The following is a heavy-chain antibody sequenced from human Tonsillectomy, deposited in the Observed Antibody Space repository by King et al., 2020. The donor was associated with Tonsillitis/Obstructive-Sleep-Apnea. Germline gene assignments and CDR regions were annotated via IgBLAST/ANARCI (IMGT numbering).Heavy chain of an antibody. CDR3: AKDLSVVPAAIPPLSFDY. CDR1: GFTFSSYG. J-gene: IGHJ4*02. Sequence: VQLVESGGGVVQPGRSLRLSCAASGFTFSSYGMHWVRQAPGKGLEWGAVISYDGSNKYYADSVKGRFTISRDNSKNTLYLQMNSLRAEDTAVYYCAKDLSVVPAAIPPLSFDYWGQGTLVTVSS. V-gene: IGHV3-30*18. CDR2: ISYDGSNK. D-gene: IGHD2-2*02.